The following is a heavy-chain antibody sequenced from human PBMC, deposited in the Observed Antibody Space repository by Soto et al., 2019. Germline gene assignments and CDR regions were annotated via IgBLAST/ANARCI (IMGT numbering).Heavy chain of an antibody. V-gene: IGHV3-66*01. CDR1: GFTVTSNY. D-gene: IGHD3-10*01. J-gene: IGHJ6*02. CDR3: ARDFGSDATGYYGMDV. CDR2: IYSGGAI. Sequence: PGGSLRLSCAASGFTVTSNYMSWVRQTPGKGLEWVSLIYSGGAIAYADSVMGRFTVSRDNSRNTMFLQMNSLRAGDTGVYFCARDFGSDATGYYGMDVWGQGTTVTVSS.